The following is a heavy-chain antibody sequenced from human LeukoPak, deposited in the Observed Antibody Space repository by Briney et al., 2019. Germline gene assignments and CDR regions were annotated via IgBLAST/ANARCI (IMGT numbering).Heavy chain of an antibody. J-gene: IGHJ6*02. V-gene: IGHV4-39*07. CDR2: INHSGST. CDR1: GGSISSGGYY. D-gene: IGHD3-3*01. CDR3: ARVGRILEWLPLDV. Sequence: SETLSLTCTVSGGSISSGGYYWSWIRQPPGKGLEWIGEINHSGSTNYNPSLKSRVTISVDTSKNQFSLKLSSVTAADTAVYYCARVGRILEWLPLDVWGQGTTVTVSS.